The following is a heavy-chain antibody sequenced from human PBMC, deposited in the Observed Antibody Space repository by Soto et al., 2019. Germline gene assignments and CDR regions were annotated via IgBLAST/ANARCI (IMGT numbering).Heavy chain of an antibody. J-gene: IGHJ3*01. D-gene: IGHD3-22*01. CDR2: MFHSGRT. Sequence: PSETLSLTCTVSGDSISSYFWTWIRQPPGKALEWIGYMFHSGRTNYNPSLTSRVTMSADTSNNQFSLTLTSVTAADTAVYYCAKAVKYYDNTGYDAFAVWGQGIMVTVSS. CDR3: AKAVKYYDNTGYDAFAV. V-gene: IGHV4-59*01. CDR1: GDSISSYF.